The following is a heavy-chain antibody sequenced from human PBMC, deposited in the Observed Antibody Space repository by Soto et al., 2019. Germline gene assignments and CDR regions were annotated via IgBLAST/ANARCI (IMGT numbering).Heavy chain of an antibody. V-gene: IGHV1-2*04. D-gene: IGHD6-13*01. CDR2: INPNSGGT. CDR1: GYTFTGYY. Sequence: ASVKVSCKASGYTFTGYYMHWVRQAPGQGLEWMGWINPNSGGTNYAQKFQGWVTMTRDTSISTAYMELSRLRSDDTAVYYCARGPIAAAGTASYYYYYGMDVWGQGTTVTVSS. CDR3: ARGPIAAAGTASYYYYYGMDV. J-gene: IGHJ6*02.